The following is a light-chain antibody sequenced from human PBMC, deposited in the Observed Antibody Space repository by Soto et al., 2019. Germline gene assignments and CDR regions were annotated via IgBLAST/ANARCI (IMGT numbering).Light chain of an antibody. CDR1: TGAVTSGYY. Sequence: QAVVTQEPSLTVSPGGTVTLTCASSTGAVTSGYYPNWFQQKPGQAPRALISSTSNKHSWTPARFSGSLLGGKAALTLSGVQPEDEAEYYGLIYDGGDQVFGGGTKLTVL. J-gene: IGLJ2*01. CDR2: STS. CDR3: LIYDGGDQV. V-gene: IGLV7-43*01.